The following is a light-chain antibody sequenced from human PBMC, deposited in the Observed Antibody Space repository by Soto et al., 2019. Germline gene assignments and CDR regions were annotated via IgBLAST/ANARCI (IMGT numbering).Light chain of an antibody. CDR3: CSYPGSHTWV. V-gene: IGLV2-11*01. J-gene: IGLJ3*02. CDR2: DVS. Sequence: QSVLTQPRSVSGSPGQSVTISCTGTNSVIGNYNYVSWYQQHPGKAPKVMIYDVSKRPSGVPDRFSGSKSGNTASLTISGLQAEDEADYYCCSYPGSHTWVFGGGTKVTVL. CDR1: NSVIGNYNY.